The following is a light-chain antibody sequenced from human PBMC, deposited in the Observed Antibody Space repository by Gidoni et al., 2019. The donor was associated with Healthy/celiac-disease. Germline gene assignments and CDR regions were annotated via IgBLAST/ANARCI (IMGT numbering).Light chain of an antibody. Sequence: DIVMTQSPATLSVSPGERATLSCRASQSVSSNLAWYQQKPGQAPRLLIYGASTRATGIPARFSGSGSGTEFTLTISSLQSEDFVVYYCQQYNNWPPTWTFGQGTKVEIK. V-gene: IGKV3-15*01. J-gene: IGKJ1*01. CDR2: GAS. CDR3: QQYNNWPPTWT. CDR1: QSVSSN.